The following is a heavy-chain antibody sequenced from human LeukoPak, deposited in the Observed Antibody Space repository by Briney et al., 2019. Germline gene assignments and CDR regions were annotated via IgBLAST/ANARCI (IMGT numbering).Heavy chain of an antibody. CDR2: INHSGST. CDR3: ARGGRITIFGVVIFGSSPLDY. J-gene: IGHJ4*02. CDR1: GGSISSYY. Sequence: SETLSLTCTVSGGSISSYYWSWIRQPPGKGLEWIGEINHSGSTNYNPSLKSRVTISVDTSKNQFSLKLSSVTAADTAVYYCARGGRITIFGVVIFGSSPLDYWGQGTLVTVSS. V-gene: IGHV4-34*01. D-gene: IGHD3-3*01.